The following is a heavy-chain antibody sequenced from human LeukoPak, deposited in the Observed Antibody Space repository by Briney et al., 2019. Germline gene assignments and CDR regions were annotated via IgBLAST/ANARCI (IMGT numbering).Heavy chain of an antibody. V-gene: IGHV4-38-2*01. CDR3: ARFGHYYDFWSGYYIDY. CDR2: IYHSGST. J-gene: IGHJ4*02. D-gene: IGHD3-3*01. CDR1: GYSISSGYY. Sequence: PSETLSLTCAVSGYSISSGYYWGWIRQPPGKGLEWIGRIYHSGSTYYNPSLKSRVTISVDTSKNQFSLKLSSVTAADTAVYYCARFGHYYDFWSGYYIDYWGQGTLVTVSS.